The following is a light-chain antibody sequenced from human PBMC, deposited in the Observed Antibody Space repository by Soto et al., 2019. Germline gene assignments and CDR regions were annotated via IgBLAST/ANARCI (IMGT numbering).Light chain of an antibody. CDR3: QQYGSSPPT. Sequence: EIVLTQSPGTLSLSPGERATLSCRASQSVSSSYLAWYQQKPGQAPRLLIYGASSRATGIPDRFSGSGSATDFTLTIDRLEPEDSAVYYCQQYGSSPPTFGSGTQVLIK. CDR2: GAS. J-gene: IGKJ4*01. V-gene: IGKV3-20*01. CDR1: QSVSSSY.